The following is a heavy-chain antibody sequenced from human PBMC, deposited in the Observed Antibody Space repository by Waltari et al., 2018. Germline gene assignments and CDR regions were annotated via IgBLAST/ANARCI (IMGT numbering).Heavy chain of an antibody. Sequence: QLQLQESGPGLVKPSETLSLTCTVSGGSISSSSYYWGWIRQPPGKGLEWIGSIYYSGSTYYNPSLKSRVTISVDTSKNQFSLKLSSVTAADTAVYYCARGGGPSYDYIWGSYRAYYFDYWGQGTLVTVSS. D-gene: IGHD3-16*02. CDR3: ARGGGPSYDYIWGSYRAYYFDY. J-gene: IGHJ4*02. CDR2: IYYSGST. CDR1: GGSISSSSYY. V-gene: IGHV4-39*07.